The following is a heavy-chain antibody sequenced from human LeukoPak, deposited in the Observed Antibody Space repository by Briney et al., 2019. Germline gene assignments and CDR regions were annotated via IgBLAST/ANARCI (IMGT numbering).Heavy chain of an antibody. D-gene: IGHD2-2*01. CDR1: GGSISRYH. CDR3: ARVSTELATFDY. Sequence: PSETLSLTCTVSGGSISRYHWSWIRQPPGKGLEWIGYIYYSGSTNYNPSLKSRVTISIDTSKNQFSLKLSSATAADTAVYYCARVSTELATFDYWGQGTLVTVSS. J-gene: IGHJ4*02. V-gene: IGHV4-59*01. CDR2: IYYSGST.